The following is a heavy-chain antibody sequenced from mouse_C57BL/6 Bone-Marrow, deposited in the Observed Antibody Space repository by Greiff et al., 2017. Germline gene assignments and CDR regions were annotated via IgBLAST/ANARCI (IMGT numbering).Heavy chain of an antibody. V-gene: IGHV14-1*01. CDR2: IDPEDGDP. Sequence: EVQRVESGAELVRPGASVKLSCTASGFNIKDYYMHWVKQRPEQGLEWIGRIDPEDGDPEYAPKFQGKATMTADTSSNTAYLQLSSLTSEDTAVYYCTTNYGSSDWYFDVWGTGTTVTVSS. CDR1: GFNIKDYY. J-gene: IGHJ1*03. D-gene: IGHD1-1*01. CDR3: TTNYGSSDWYFDV.